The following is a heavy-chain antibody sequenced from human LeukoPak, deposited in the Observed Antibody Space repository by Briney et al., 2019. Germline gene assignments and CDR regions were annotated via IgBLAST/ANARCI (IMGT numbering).Heavy chain of an antibody. Sequence: ASVKVSCKASGGTFSSYAISWVRQAPGQGLEWMGGIIPIFGTANYAQKFQGRVTITADKSTSTAYMELSSLRSEDTAVYYCARAPMVRGVIAVPYYYYYMDVWGKGTTVTVSS. CDR3: ARAPMVRGVIAVPYYYYYMDV. CDR2: IIPIFGTA. D-gene: IGHD3-10*01. CDR1: GGTFSSYA. V-gene: IGHV1-69*06. J-gene: IGHJ6*03.